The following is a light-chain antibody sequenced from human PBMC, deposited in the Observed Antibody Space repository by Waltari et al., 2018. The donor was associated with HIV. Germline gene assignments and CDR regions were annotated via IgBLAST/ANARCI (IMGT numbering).Light chain of an antibody. CDR1: SSDVGDYHY. CDR3: SSYTSGSVV. CDR2: EVS. Sequence: QSALTQPASVSGSPGQSITISCTGTSSDVGDYHYVSWYQQHPGKAPKRMLYEVSKRPSGVSTRFSGSKSGNTASLTISGLQAEDEADYYCSSYTSGSVVFGGGTKLTVL. V-gene: IGLV2-14*01. J-gene: IGLJ2*01.